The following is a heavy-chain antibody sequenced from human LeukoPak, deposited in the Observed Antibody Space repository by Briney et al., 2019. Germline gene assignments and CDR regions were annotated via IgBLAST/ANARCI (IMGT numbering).Heavy chain of an antibody. CDR2: INGDTT. V-gene: IGHV3-23*01. J-gene: IGHJ4*02. CDR1: GFTLNNDA. D-gene: IGHD3-9*01. Sequence: PGGSLRLSCAASGFTLNNDAMSWVRQAPGKGLEWVSAINGDTTHYAGSVKGRFTISRDNSKNTLYLQMLSLRVEDTAVYYCAKVFIANGYDMGFDFWGQGTLVTVSS. CDR3: AKVFIANGYDMGFDF.